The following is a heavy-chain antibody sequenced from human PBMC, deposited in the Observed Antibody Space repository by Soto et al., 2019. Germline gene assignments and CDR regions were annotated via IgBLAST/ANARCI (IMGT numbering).Heavy chain of an antibody. CDR3: ARVSIKLWFKDFHY. CDR1: DGSFSDNS. Sequence: SETLSLTCAVHDGSFSDNSWTWIRQPPGKGLEWIGEINPSGTTTYNPSLQSRVTISIETSKSQVFLNMKSVTAADTVKYYCARVSIKLWFKDFHYWGQGYLVTVSS. D-gene: IGHD5-18*01. CDR2: INPSGTT. J-gene: IGHJ4*02. V-gene: IGHV4-34*01.